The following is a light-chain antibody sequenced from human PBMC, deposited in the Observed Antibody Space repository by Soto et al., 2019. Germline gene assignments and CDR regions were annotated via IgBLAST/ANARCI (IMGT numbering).Light chain of an antibody. Sequence: ERVMTQSPVTLSESPEERATLSRRASQSVGGDLAWYQQIPGQAPRLLIYGAVTRATGVAARFSGGWSGTEFTLTVDSLQSEDLAIYYCQQYYAWPRTFGQGTKLEI. J-gene: IGKJ2*01. CDR3: QQYYAWPRT. CDR2: GAV. V-gene: IGKV3-15*01. CDR1: QSVGGD.